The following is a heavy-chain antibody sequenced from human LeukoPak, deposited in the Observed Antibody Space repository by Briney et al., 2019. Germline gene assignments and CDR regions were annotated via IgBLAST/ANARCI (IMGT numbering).Heavy chain of an antibody. CDR2: MNPNSGGT. CDR3: ARDHTSGWYENWFDP. Sequence: ASVKVSCKASGYTFTSYDINWVRQATGQGLEWMGWMNPNSGGTNYAQKFQGRVTMTRDTSISTAYMELSRLRSDDTAVYYCARDHTSGWYENWFDPWGQGTLVTVSS. J-gene: IGHJ5*02. CDR1: GYTFTSYD. V-gene: IGHV1-2*02. D-gene: IGHD6-19*01.